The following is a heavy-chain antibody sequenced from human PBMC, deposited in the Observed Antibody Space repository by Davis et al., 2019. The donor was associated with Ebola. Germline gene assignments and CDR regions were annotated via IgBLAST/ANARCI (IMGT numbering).Heavy chain of an antibody. V-gene: IGHV6-1*01. CDR3: ARGWLRGTFDY. CDR2: TYYNSKWYN. CDR1: GDSVSVNSGG. Sequence: PSETLSLTCPISGDSVSVNSGGWNWIRQSPSRGLEWLGRTYYNSKWYNDYAISVKSRITINPDISGNYFSLQLNSVTPEDTAVYYCARGWLRGTFDYWGQGTLVTVSS. D-gene: IGHD5-18*01. J-gene: IGHJ4*02.